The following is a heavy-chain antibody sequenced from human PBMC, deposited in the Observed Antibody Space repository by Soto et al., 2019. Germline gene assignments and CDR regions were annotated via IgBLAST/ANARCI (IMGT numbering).Heavy chain of an antibody. D-gene: IGHD2-15*01. CDR2: ISYDGNNK. CDR1: GFILSTYA. CDR3: ARAGCDGGSCYTLVGLRYGMDV. Sequence: QVQLVESGGGVVQPGRSLRLSCAASGFILSTYAMYWVRQAPGKGLEWVAVISYDGNNKYYADSVKGRFTISRDNSKXTVXXQXDSLRAEDTAVYYCARAGCDGGSCYTLVGLRYGMDVWGQGTTVTVSS. V-gene: IGHV3-30-3*01. J-gene: IGHJ6*02.